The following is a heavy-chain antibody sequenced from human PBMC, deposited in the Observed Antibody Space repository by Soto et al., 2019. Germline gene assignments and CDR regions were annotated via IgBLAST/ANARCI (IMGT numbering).Heavy chain of an antibody. D-gene: IGHD2-2*01. Sequence: ASVKVSCKASGYTFTGYYIYWVRQAPGQGLEWMGWINPNSGDTHYAQKFQGRVTLTRDTSISTAYMELSGLRSDDTAVYYCARDRHTSAQTSYAWFDSWGQGTLVTVSS. CDR2: INPNSGDT. CDR1: GYTFTGYY. J-gene: IGHJ5*01. CDR3: ARDRHTSAQTSYAWFDS. V-gene: IGHV1-2*02.